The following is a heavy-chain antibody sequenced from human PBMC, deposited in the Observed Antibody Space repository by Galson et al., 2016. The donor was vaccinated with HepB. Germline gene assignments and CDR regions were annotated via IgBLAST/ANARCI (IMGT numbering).Heavy chain of an antibody. V-gene: IGHV3-74*01. CDR1: GFNFRDYW. J-gene: IGHJ4*02. D-gene: IGHD6-19*01. CDR3: ARDRASSGWYVFGS. Sequence: SLRLSCAASGFNFRDYWMHWVRQAPGKGLVWVSHISSDGSYTSYADSVKGRFIISRDNANNTLYLQMNSLRAEDTAVYYCARDRASSGWYVFGSWGQGTLVTVAS. CDR2: ISSDGSYT.